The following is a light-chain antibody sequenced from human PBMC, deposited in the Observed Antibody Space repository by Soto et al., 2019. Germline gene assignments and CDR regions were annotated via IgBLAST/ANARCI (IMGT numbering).Light chain of an antibody. CDR3: AAWDDSLNGVV. J-gene: IGLJ2*01. V-gene: IGLV1-44*01. CDR1: FSNIGSNT. CDR2: SNN. Sequence: QSVLTQPPSASGTPGQRVTISCSGSFSNIGSNTVNWYQQLPGTAPKLLIYSNNQRPSGVPDRISGTKSGTSASLAIRGRQSEDEADYYCAAWDDSLNGVVFGGGTKLTVL.